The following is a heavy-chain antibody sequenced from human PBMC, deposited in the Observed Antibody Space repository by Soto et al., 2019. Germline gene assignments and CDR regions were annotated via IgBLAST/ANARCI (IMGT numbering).Heavy chain of an antibody. V-gene: IGHV2-5*02. J-gene: IGHJ4*02. CDR3: AHGTGWLSDY. CDR2: IYWDDDN. Sequence: QITLKESGHTLVKPTQTLTLTCSFSGFSLTSTAVGVNWIRQPPGKALEWLALIYWDDDNHFSPSLKSRLSVTKDTSKNQVVLTMTNMDPVDTATYYCAHGTGWLSDYWGQGILVTVSS. D-gene: IGHD6-19*01. CDR1: GFSLTSTAVG.